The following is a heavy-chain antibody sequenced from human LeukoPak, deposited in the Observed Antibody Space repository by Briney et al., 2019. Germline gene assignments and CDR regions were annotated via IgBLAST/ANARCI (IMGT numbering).Heavy chain of an antibody. J-gene: IGHJ6*03. Sequence: GASVKVSCKASGYTFTGYYMHWVRQAPGQGLEWMGWINPNSGGTNYAQKFQGRVTMTRDTSISTAYMELSRLRSDDTAVYYCARRLTYGYYYYYMDVWGKGTTVTVSS. CDR3: ARRLTYGYYYYYMDV. V-gene: IGHV1-2*02. CDR2: INPNSGGT. D-gene: IGHD4-17*01. CDR1: GYTFTGYY.